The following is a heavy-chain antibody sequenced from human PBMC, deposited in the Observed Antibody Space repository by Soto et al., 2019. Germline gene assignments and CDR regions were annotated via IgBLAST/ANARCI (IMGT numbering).Heavy chain of an antibody. Sequence: QVDLVQSGAEVKEPGASVRISCEASGYTFTSYGIHWVRQAPGQRLEWMGWINTGSSNTRYSPEFQARVNITRDTSASTAYMELNSLRSEDTAVYYCARAMPTAGYIYFAQWGQGTLVTVSS. CDR1: GYTFTSYG. CDR2: INTGSSNT. V-gene: IGHV1-3*04. J-gene: IGHJ4*02. CDR3: ARAMPTAGYIYFAQ. D-gene: IGHD3-9*01.